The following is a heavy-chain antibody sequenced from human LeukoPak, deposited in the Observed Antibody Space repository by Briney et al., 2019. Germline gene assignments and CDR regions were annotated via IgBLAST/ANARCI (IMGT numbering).Heavy chain of an antibody. D-gene: IGHD1-7*01. V-gene: IGHV3-48*03. Sequence: GGSLRLSCAASGFSISSYEMNWVRQAPGKGLEWVSHISSSGSTIWYADSVKGRFTISRGNAKNSLYLQMNCLRAEDTAVYYCARVELAPYYYYMDVWGQGTTVTVSS. CDR1: GFSISSYE. CDR3: ARVELAPYYYYMDV. CDR2: ISSSGSTI. J-gene: IGHJ6*03.